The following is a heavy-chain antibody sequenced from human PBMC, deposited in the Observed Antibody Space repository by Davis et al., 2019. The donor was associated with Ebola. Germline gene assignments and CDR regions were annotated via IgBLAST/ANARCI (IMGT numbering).Heavy chain of an antibody. Sequence: GESLKISCTTSGFTFSTYALSWVRQAPGKGLEWVSGISGSGDSTYYAESVKGQVTISRDNPKKTLYLQMNSLRAEDTAVYYCAKQGGSSGWYNFDYWGQGTQVTVSS. CDR2: ISGSGDST. J-gene: IGHJ4*02. CDR3: AKQGGSSGWYNFDY. CDR1: GFTFSTYA. V-gene: IGHV3-23*01. D-gene: IGHD6-19*01.